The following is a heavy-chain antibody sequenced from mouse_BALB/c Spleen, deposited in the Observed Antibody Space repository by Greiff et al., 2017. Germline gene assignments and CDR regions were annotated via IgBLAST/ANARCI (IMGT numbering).Heavy chain of an antibody. CDR3: ARDYGSSYPSWFAD. CDR2: IHPSDSET. Sequence: QVQLQQPGAELVRPGASVKLSCKASGYSFTSYWMNWVKQRPGQGLEWIGMIHPSDSETWLNQKFKDKATLTVDKSSSTAYMQLSSPTSEDAAVYYCARDYGSSYPSWFADWGQGTLVTVSA. J-gene: IGHJ3*01. D-gene: IGHD1-1*01. CDR1: GYSFTSYW. V-gene: IGHV1-61*01.